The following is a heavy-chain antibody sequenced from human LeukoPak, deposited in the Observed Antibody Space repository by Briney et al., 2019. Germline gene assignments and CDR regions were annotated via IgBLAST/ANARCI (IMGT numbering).Heavy chain of an antibody. D-gene: IGHD2/OR15-2a*01. CDR2: IKSKTDGGTT. V-gene: IGHV3-15*01. Sequence: GGSLRHSCAASGFTFSNAWMSWVRQAPGKGLEWVGRIKSKTDGGTTDYAAPVKGRFTISRDDSKNTLNLQMNSLKTEDTAVYYCTTYNSRDAFDIWGQGTMVTVSS. CDR3: TTYNSRDAFDI. CDR1: GFTFSNAW. J-gene: IGHJ3*02.